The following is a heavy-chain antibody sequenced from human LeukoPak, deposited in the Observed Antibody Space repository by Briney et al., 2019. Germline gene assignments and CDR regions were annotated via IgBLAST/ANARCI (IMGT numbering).Heavy chain of an antibody. D-gene: IGHD3-22*01. J-gene: IGHJ1*01. CDR1: GGSVSSSSYY. Sequence: SETLSLTCTVSGGSVSSSSYYWGWIRQPPGKGLEWIGSIYHSGSTYYNPSLKSRVTISVDTSKNQFSLKLRSVTAADTAVYYCAGVVQSTDSSGFYLPEYFQHWGQGTLVTVSS. CDR2: IYHSGST. CDR3: AGVVQSTDSSGFYLPEYFQH. V-gene: IGHV4-39*07.